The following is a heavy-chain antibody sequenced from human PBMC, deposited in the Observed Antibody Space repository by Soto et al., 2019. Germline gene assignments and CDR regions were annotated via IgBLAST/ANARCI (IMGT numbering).Heavy chain of an antibody. Sequence: PSETLSLTCTVSGGSISSGGYYWSWIRQHPGKGLEWIGYIYYSGSTYYNPSLKSRVTISVDTSKNQFSLKLSSVTAADTAVYYCARTERGDIVATTKYYFDYWGQGTLVTVSS. CDR1: GGSISSGGYY. CDR2: IYYSGST. CDR3: ARTERGDIVATTKYYFDY. V-gene: IGHV4-31*03. D-gene: IGHD5-12*01. J-gene: IGHJ4*02.